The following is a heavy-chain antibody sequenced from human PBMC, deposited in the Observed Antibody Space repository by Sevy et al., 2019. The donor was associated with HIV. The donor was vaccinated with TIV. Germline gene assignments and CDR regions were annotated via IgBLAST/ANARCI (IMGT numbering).Heavy chain of an antibody. V-gene: IGHV3-33*01. J-gene: IGHJ4*02. Sequence: GGSLRLSCAGSGFTPSTYGMHWVRQAPGKGLEWVAVIGYDGNNKYYADSVKGRFTISRDNSKNTLFLQRDSLRAEDTAVYYCARDPRMYGDYLLAYFDYWGQGALVTVSS. D-gene: IGHD2-8*01. CDR3: ARDPRMYGDYLLAYFDY. CDR2: IGYDGNNK. CDR1: GFTPSTYG.